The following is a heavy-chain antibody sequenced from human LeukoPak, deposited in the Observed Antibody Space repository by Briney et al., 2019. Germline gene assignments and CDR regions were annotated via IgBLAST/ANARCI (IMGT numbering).Heavy chain of an antibody. CDR2: ISSSSSYI. CDR1: GFTFSSYS. Sequence: GGSLRLSCAASGFTFSSYSMNWVRQAPGKGLEWVSSISSSSSYIYYADSVKGRFTISRDNSKNTLYLQMNSLRAEDTAVYYCARTRGSGYYEYWGQGTLVTVSS. D-gene: IGHD3-22*01. CDR3: ARTRGSGYYEY. V-gene: IGHV3-21*01. J-gene: IGHJ4*02.